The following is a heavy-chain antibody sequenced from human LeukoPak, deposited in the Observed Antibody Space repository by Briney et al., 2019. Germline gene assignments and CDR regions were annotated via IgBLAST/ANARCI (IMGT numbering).Heavy chain of an antibody. Sequence: ASVKVSCKASGYTFTGYYMHWVRQAPGQGLAWMGWINPNSGGTNYAQKFQGWVTMTRDTSISTAYMELSRLRSDDTAVYYCARKAPTYSGSSSPRYGMDVWGQGTTVTVSS. V-gene: IGHV1-2*04. CDR1: GYTFTGYY. CDR3: ARKAPTYSGSSSPRYGMDV. J-gene: IGHJ6*02. D-gene: IGHD6-13*01. CDR2: INPNSGGT.